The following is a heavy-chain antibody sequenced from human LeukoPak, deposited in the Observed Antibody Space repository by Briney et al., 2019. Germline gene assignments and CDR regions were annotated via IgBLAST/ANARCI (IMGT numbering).Heavy chain of an antibody. CDR3: ARGWNFDS. Sequence: GESLKISCAASGFTLSNSWMSWVRQAPGKGLECVASIKRDGSEKYYVDSVRGRFTISRDNGKNSLFLQMNSLRVEDTAVYYCARGWNFDSWGQGTLVTVSS. V-gene: IGHV3-7*04. J-gene: IGHJ4*02. CDR2: IKRDGSEK. D-gene: IGHD2-15*01. CDR1: GFTLSNSW.